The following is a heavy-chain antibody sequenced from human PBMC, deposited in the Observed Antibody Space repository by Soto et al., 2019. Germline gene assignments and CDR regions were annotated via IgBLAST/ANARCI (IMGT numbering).Heavy chain of an antibody. J-gene: IGHJ6*02. Sequence: QVQLQESGPGLVKPSQTLSLTCTVSGGSISSGGYYWSWIRQHPGKGLGWIGYIYYSGSTYYNPSPKSRVTIAVDTSKNQFSLKLSSVTAADTAVYYCARVCGGDCHYGMDVWGQGTTVTVSS. V-gene: IGHV4-31*03. D-gene: IGHD2-21*02. CDR1: GGSISSGGYY. CDR2: IYYSGST. CDR3: ARVCGGDCHYGMDV.